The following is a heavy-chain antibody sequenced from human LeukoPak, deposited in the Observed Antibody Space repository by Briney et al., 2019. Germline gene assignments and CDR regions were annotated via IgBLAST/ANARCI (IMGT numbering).Heavy chain of an antibody. D-gene: IGHD1-26*01. Sequence: ASVKVSCKVSGYTLTELSMHWVRQAPGKGLEWMGGFDPEDGETIYAQKFQGRVTMTEDTSTDTAYMELSSLRSEDTAVYYCARAGWELPNFDYWGQGALVTVSS. CDR2: FDPEDGET. CDR1: GYTLTELS. CDR3: ARAGWELPNFDY. J-gene: IGHJ4*02. V-gene: IGHV1-24*01.